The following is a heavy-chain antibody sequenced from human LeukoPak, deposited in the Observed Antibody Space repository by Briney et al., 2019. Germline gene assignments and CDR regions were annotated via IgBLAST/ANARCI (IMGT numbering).Heavy chain of an antibody. Sequence: ASVKVSCKASGYTFTSYYIHWVRQAPGQGPEWMGIINPSGGSTSFAQKFQGRVTMTRDMSTSTVYMELRSLRSEDTAVYYCARASGETNYYYYYMDVWGKGTTVTVSS. CDR3: ARASGETNYYYYYMDV. J-gene: IGHJ6*03. CDR2: INPSGGST. CDR1: GYTFTSYY. V-gene: IGHV1-46*01. D-gene: IGHD2-15*01.